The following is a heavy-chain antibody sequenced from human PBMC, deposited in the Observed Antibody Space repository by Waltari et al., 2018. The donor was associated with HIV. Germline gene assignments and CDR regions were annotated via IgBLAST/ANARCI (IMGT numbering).Heavy chain of an antibody. CDR2: IYHSGST. D-gene: IGHD6-13*01. Sequence: QVQLQESGPGLVKPSETLSLTCAVSGYSISSGYYWGWIRQPPGKGLEWIGSIYHSGSTYYNPSLKSRVTISVDTSKNQFSLKLSSVTAADTAVYYCAREAEYSSSPFDYWDQGTLVTVSS. CDR1: GYSISSGYY. V-gene: IGHV4-38-2*02. J-gene: IGHJ4*02. CDR3: AREAEYSSSPFDY.